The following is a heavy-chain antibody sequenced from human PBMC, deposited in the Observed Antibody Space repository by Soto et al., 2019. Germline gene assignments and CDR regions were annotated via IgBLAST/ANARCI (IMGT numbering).Heavy chain of an antibody. CDR3: ARDLAAARAFDI. D-gene: IGHD6-25*01. CDR1: GGSISSDY. CDR2: IYYSGST. V-gene: IGHV4-59*01. J-gene: IGHJ3*02. Sequence: PSDTLSLTCTLSGGSISSDYWSWIRQPPGKGLEWIGYIYYSGSTKYTPSLKSRVTISVATSENQFSLSLTSVTAADTAMYYCARDLAAARAFDIWGQGTMVT.